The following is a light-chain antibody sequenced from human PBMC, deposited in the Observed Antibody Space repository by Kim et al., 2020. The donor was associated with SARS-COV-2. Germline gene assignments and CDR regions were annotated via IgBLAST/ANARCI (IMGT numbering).Light chain of an antibody. J-gene: IGLJ1*01. CDR3: QAWDSSTYV. V-gene: IGLV3-1*01. CDR1: KLGDKY. Sequence: VSPGQTAPITCSGDKLGDKYACWYQQKPGQSPVLVIYQDSKRPAGIPERFSGSNSGNTATLTISGTQAMDEADYYCQAWDSSTYVFGTGTKVTVL. CDR2: QDS.